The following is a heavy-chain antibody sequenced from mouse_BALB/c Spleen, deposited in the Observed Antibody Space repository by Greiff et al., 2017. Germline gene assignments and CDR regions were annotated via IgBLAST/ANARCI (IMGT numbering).Heavy chain of an antibody. CDR3: AREEITTGAY. V-gene: IGHV3-2*02. D-gene: IGHD1-1*01. CDR2: ISYSGST. CDR1: GYSITSDYA. J-gene: IGHJ3*01. Sequence: VQLQQSGPGLVKPSQSLSLTCTVTGYSITSDYAWNWIRQFPGNKLEWMGYISYSGSTSYNPSLKSRISITRDTSKNQFFLQLNSVTTEDTATYYCAREEITTGAYWGQGTLVTVSA.